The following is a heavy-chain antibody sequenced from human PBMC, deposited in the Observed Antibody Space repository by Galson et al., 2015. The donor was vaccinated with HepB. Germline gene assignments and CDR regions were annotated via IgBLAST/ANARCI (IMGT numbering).Heavy chain of an antibody. D-gene: IGHD3-3*01. CDR1: GGSISSGDYY. CDR2: IYYSGST. J-gene: IGHJ5*02. CDR3: ARIKTIFGVVGGFDP. V-gene: IGHV4-30-4*01. Sequence: QVQLQESGPGLVKPSETLSLTCTVSGGSISSGDYYWSWLRQPPGKGLEWIGYIYYSGSTYYNPSLKSRVTISVDTSKNQFSLKLSSVTAADTAVYYCARIKTIFGVVGGFDPWGQGTLVTVSS.